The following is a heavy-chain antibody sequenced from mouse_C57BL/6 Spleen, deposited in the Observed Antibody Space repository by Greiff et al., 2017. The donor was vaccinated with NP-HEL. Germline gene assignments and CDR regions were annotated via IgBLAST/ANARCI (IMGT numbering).Heavy chain of an antibody. CDR3: AAYYRDYFDY. J-gene: IGHJ2*01. CDR1: GFTFSSYT. D-gene: IGHD2-10*01. Sequence: EVQVVESGGGLVKPGGSLKLSCAASGFTFSSYTMSWVRQTPKKRLEWVATISGGGGNTYYPDSVKGRFTISRDNAKNTLYLQMSSLRSEDTALYYCAAYYRDYFDYWGQGTTLTVSS. CDR2: ISGGGGNT. V-gene: IGHV5-9*01.